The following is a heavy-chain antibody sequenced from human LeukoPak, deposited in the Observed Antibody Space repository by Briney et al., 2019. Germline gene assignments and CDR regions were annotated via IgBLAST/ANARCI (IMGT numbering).Heavy chain of an antibody. CDR2: ISAYNGNT. CDR1: GYTFTSYG. V-gene: IGHV1-18*01. J-gene: IGHJ4*02. CDR3: ARRYYYDSSGNKYYFDY. D-gene: IGHD3-22*01. Sequence: GASVKVSCKASGYTFTSYGISWVRQASGQGLEWMGWISAYNGNTNYAQKLQGRVTMTTDTSTSTAYMELRSLRSDDTAVYYCARRYYYDSSGNKYYFDYWGQGTLVTVSS.